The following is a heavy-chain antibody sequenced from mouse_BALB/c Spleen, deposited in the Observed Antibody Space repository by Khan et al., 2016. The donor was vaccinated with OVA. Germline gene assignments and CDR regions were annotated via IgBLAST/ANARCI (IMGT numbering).Heavy chain of an antibody. CDR3: ARPYYGNDDYTMDY. J-gene: IGHJ4*01. CDR2: ISSGGSYT. V-gene: IGHV5-6*01. Sequence: EVELVESGGDLVKPGGSLKLSCAASGFTFSSYGMSWVRQTPDKRLEWVATISSGGSYTYYPDSVKGRFTISSDNAKNTLYLQMSSLKSEDTSMYYCARPYYGNDDYTMDYWGQGTSGTVSS. D-gene: IGHD2-10*01. CDR1: GFTFSSYG.